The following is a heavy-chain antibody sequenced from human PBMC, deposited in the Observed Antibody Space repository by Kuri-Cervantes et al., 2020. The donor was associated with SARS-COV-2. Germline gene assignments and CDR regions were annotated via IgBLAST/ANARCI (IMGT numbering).Heavy chain of an antibody. J-gene: IGHJ4*02. V-gene: IGHV3-23*01. CDR3: AKKPIAVGIAITYYFDY. D-gene: IGHD2-21*01. CDR2: ISGSGGST. CDR1: GFTFSSYA. Sequence: GGSLRLSCAASGFTFSSYAMSWVRQAPGKGLEWVSAISGSGGSTYYADSVKGRFTISRDNSKNTLYLQMNSLRAEDTAVYYCAKKPIAVGIAITYYFDYWGQGPLVTVSS.